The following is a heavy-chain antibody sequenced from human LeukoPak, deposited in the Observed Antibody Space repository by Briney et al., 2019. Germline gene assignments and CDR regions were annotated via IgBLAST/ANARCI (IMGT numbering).Heavy chain of an antibody. CDR1: GFTFSSYG. V-gene: IGHV3-30*18. D-gene: IGHD3-3*01. Sequence: TGGSLRLSCAASGFTFSSYGMHWVRQAPGKGLEWVAVISYDGSNKYYADSVKGRFTISRDNSKNTLYLQMNSLRAEDTAVYYCAKDRDYDFWSGYSVNYYGMDVWGQGTTVTVSS. CDR3: AKDRDYDFWSGYSVNYYGMDV. J-gene: IGHJ6*02. CDR2: ISYDGSNK.